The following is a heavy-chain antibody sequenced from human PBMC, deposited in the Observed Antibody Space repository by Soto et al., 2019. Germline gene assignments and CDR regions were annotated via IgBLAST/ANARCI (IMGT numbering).Heavy chain of an antibody. CDR3: EREGQAPYYCNGMDV. J-gene: IGHJ6*02. Sequence: QVQVVQSGDEVKKPGASVKVSCKASGYTFTNYGFVWVRQAPGQGLEWMGWISGYNGKTKYAEKFQGKVTMTTDTSTSTAHMELRSLSSDDTAVYYCEREGQAPYYCNGMDVWGQGTEVTVSS. V-gene: IGHV1-18*01. CDR1: GYTFTNYG. CDR2: ISGYNGKT.